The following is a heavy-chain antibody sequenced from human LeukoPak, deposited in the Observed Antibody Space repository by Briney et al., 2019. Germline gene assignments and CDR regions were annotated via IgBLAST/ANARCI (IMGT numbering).Heavy chain of an antibody. CDR1: GFTVSSNY. Sequence: GGSLRLSGAASGFTVSSNYMSWVRQAPGKGLEWVSVIYSGGSTYYADSVKGRFTISRDNSKNTLYLQMNSLRAEDTAVYYCATDLITMVRGVIINVDYWGQGTLVTVSS. J-gene: IGHJ4*02. CDR3: ATDLITMVRGVIINVDY. D-gene: IGHD3-10*01. V-gene: IGHV3-53*01. CDR2: IYSGGST.